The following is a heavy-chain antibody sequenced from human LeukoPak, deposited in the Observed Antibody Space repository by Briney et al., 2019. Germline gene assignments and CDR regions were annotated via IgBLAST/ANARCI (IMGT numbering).Heavy chain of an antibody. CDR1: GFTFSDYY. D-gene: IGHD6-13*01. CDR2: ISSSSSYT. CDR3: ARGGIAAAGSFDY. J-gene: IGHJ4*02. Sequence: GGSLRLSCAASGFTFSDYYMSWIRQAPGKGLEWVSYISSSSSYTNYADSVKGRFTISRDNAKNSLYLQMSSLRAEDTAVYYCARGGIAAAGSFDYWGQGTLVTVSS. V-gene: IGHV3-11*06.